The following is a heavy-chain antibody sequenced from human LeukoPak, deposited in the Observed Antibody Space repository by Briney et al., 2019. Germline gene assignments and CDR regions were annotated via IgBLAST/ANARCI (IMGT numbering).Heavy chain of an antibody. V-gene: IGHV4-30-2*01. J-gene: IGHJ2*01. CDR2: IYHSGST. CDR3: ARDTGGAPAAIGYFDL. Sequence: SETLSLTCTVSGGSISSGGYYWSWIRQPPGKGLEWIGYIYHSGSTYDNPTLKSRVTISVDRSKNQFSLKLSSVTAADTAVYYCARDTGGAPAAIGYFDLWGRGTLVTVSS. D-gene: IGHD2-2*01. CDR1: GGSISSGGYY.